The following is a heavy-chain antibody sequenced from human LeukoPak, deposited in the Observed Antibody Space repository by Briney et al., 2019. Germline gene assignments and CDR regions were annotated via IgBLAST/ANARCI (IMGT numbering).Heavy chain of an antibody. CDR2: IYYSGST. Sequence: SETLSPTCTVSGGSISSYYWSWIRQPPGKGLEWIGYIYYSGSTNYKSSLKSRVTISVDTSKNQFSLKLSSVTAADTAVYYCAREDIVGGAPEGPHKYWGQETLVTVSS. J-gene: IGHJ4*02. CDR1: GGSISSYY. D-gene: IGHD1-26*01. V-gene: IGHV4-59*01. CDR3: AREDIVGGAPEGPHKY.